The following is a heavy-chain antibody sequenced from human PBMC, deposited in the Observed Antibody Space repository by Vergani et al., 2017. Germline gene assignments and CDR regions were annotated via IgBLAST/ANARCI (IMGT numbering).Heavy chain of an antibody. CDR2: ISGSGGST. Sequence: EVQLLESGGGLVQPGGSLRLSCAASGFTFSSYAMSWVRQAPGKGLEWVSAISGSGGSTYYADSVKGRFTISRDNSKNTLYLQMNSLGAEDTAVYYCAKAFTITIFVDYYYYMDVWGKGTTVTVSS. V-gene: IGHV3-23*01. J-gene: IGHJ6*03. D-gene: IGHD3-3*01. CDR1: GFTFSSYA. CDR3: AKAFTITIFVDYYYYMDV.